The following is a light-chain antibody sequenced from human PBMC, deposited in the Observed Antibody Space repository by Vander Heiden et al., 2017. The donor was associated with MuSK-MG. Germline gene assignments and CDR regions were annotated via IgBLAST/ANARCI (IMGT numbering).Light chain of an antibody. CDR3: QQDYSYPIT. CDR2: AAS. V-gene: IGKV1-8*01. Sequence: AIRMTQSPSSFSASTGDRVTITCRASHGISSYLAWYQQKPGKAPKLLIYAASTLQSGVPSRFSGSGSGTDFTLTISCLQSEDFATYYCQQDYSYPITFGQGTRLEIK. CDR1: HGISSY. J-gene: IGKJ5*01.